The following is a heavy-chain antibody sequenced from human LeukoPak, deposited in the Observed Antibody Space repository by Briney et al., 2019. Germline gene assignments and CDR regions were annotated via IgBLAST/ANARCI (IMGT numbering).Heavy chain of an antibody. Sequence: GGSLRLSCTVSGFTFSSNSWSWVRQAPGKGVEWVSFIYSGGKTHSSDSVKGRFTISRDNSKNTLYLQMSSLRAEDTAIYYCARRAGEYSHPYDYWGQGTLVTVSS. J-gene: IGHJ4*02. CDR3: ARRAGEYSHPYDY. D-gene: IGHD2-15*01. V-gene: IGHV3-53*01. CDR1: GFTFSSNS. CDR2: IYSGGKT.